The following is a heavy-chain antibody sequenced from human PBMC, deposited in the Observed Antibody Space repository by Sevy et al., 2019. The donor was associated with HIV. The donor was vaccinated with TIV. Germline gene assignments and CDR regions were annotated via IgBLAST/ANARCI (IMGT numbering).Heavy chain of an antibody. V-gene: IGHV1-69*06. CDR3: ATYYGSGSYYKGSGAFDI. Sequence: ASVKVSCKASGGTFSSYAISWVRQAPGQGLEWMGGIIPSFGKANYSQKFQGRVTITADKSTSTAYMELSSLRSEDTAVYYCATYYGSGSYYKGSGAFDIWGQGTMVTVSS. J-gene: IGHJ3*02. CDR1: GGTFSSYA. D-gene: IGHD3-10*01. CDR2: IIPSFGKA.